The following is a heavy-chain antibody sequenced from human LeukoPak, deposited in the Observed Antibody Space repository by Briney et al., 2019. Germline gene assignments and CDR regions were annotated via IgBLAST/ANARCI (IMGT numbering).Heavy chain of an antibody. CDR2: IKQDGSEK. Sequence: GGSLRLSCAASGFTFSSYAMSWVRQAPGKGLEWVANIKQDGSEKYYVDSVKGRFTISRDNAKNSLYLQMNSLRAEDTAVYYCAREGPSVTPYYWGQGTLVTVSS. CDR3: AREGPSVTPYY. J-gene: IGHJ4*02. CDR1: GFTFSSYA. D-gene: IGHD4-17*01. V-gene: IGHV3-7*01.